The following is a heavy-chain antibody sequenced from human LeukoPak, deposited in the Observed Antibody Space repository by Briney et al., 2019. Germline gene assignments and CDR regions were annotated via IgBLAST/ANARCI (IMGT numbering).Heavy chain of an antibody. CDR3: ARAEVVPAAMTHYYYMDV. CDR2: ISAYNGNT. D-gene: IGHD2-2*01. Sequence: ASVRVSCKASGYTFTSYGISWVRQAPGQGLEWMGWISAYNGNTNYAQKLQGRVTMTTDTSTSTAYMELRSLRSDDTAVYYCARAEVVPAAMTHYYYMDVWGKGTTVTVSS. J-gene: IGHJ6*03. V-gene: IGHV1-18*01. CDR1: GYTFTSYG.